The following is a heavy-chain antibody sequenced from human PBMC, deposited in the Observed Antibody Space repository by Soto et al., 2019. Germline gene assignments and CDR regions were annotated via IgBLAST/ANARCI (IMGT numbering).Heavy chain of an antibody. V-gene: IGHV4-34*01. J-gene: IGHJ4*02. CDR2: INHSGST. Sequence: QVQLQQWGAGLLKPSETLSLTCAVYGGSFSGYYWSWIRQPPGKGLEWIGEINHSGSTNYNPSLKSRVTLSVDTSKNQFSLKLSSVTAADTAVYYCARGNTAMVKGYFGYWGQGTLVTVSS. CDR3: ARGNTAMVKGYFGY. D-gene: IGHD5-18*01. CDR1: GGSFSGYY.